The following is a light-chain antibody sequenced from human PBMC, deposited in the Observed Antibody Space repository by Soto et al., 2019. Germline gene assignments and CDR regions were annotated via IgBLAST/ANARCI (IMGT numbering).Light chain of an antibody. CDR1: QSIGNW. CDR2: GAS. Sequence: DIQRTQSPSTLPASVGDRVTITCRPSQSIGNWLAWYPQTPGIAPKIXIYGASTLQSGVPSRFSGSGSGTEFTRTISSLQPEDFATYYCLQDYNYPHTFGQGTRLEIK. CDR3: LQDYNYPHT. J-gene: IGKJ5*01. V-gene: IGKV1-5*01.